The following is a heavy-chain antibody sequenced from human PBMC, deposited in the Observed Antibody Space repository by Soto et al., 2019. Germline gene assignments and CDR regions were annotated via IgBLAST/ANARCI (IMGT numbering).Heavy chain of an antibody. J-gene: IGHJ5*02. V-gene: IGHV1-18*04. CDR3: ARDHPSSYCTNGVCLGWFDP. CDR2: ISAYNGNT. CDR1: GYTFTSYG. D-gene: IGHD2-8*01. Sequence: ASVKVSCKASGYTFTSYGISWVRQAPGQGLEWMGWISAYNGNTNYAQKLQGRVTMTTDASTSTAYMELRSLRSDDTAVYYCARDHPSSYCTNGVCLGWFDPWGQGTLVTVSS.